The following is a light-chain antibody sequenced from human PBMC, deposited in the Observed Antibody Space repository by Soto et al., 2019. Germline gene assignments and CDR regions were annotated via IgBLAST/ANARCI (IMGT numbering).Light chain of an antibody. CDR1: SSDVGGYNY. CDR2: DVS. V-gene: IGLV2-14*01. J-gene: IGLJ1*01. Sequence: QSVLTQAASVSGSPGQSITISCTGTSSDVGGYNYVSWYQQHPGKAPKLMIYDVSNRPSGVSNRFSGSKSGNTASLTISGLQAEDEADYYCSSYTSSSTLVFGTGTKVPS. CDR3: SSYTSSSTLV.